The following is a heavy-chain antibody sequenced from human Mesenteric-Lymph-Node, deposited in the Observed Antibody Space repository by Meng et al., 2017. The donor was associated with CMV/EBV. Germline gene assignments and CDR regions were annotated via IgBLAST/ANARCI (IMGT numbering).Heavy chain of an antibody. D-gene: IGHD3-3*01. CDR3: ASSNYDFWSGYLGINYYYGMDV. CDR2: FYSASIT. J-gene: IGHJ6*02. Sequence: NYMAWVRQAPGKGLEWVSLFYSASITYYADSVKGRFTISRDNSENTLYLQMSSLRVEDTAVYYCASSNYDFWSGYLGINYYYGMDVWGQGTTVTVSS. CDR1: NY. V-gene: IGHV3-53*01.